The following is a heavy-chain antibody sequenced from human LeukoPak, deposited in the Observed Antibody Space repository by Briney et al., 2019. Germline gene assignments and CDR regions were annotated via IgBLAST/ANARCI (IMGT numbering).Heavy chain of an antibody. CDR2: LSGSGGIT. CDR3: AKNAAAAGVNWFDP. J-gene: IGHJ5*02. V-gene: IGHV3-23*01. Sequence: GGSLRLSCAASGFTFSNYAMSWVRQAAGKGLECVSALSGSGGITDYADSVKGRFTISRDNSKNTLYLQMNSLRAEDTAVYYCAKNAAAAGVNWFDPWGQGTLVTVSS. CDR1: GFTFSNYA. D-gene: IGHD6-13*01.